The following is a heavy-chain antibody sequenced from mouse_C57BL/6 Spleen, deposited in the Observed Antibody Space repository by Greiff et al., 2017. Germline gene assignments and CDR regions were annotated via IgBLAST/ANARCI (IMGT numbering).Heavy chain of an antibody. CDR1: GYTFTSYW. CDR2: IDPSDSYT. J-gene: IGHJ3*01. CDR3: ARRTEWFAY. Sequence: QVQLQQPGAELVKPGASVKLSCKASGYTFTSYWMQWVKQRPGQGLEWIGEIDPSDSYTNYNQQFKGKATLTVDTSYRTADMQLSSLTSEDSAVYYCARRTEWFAYWGQGTLVTVSA. V-gene: IGHV1-50*01.